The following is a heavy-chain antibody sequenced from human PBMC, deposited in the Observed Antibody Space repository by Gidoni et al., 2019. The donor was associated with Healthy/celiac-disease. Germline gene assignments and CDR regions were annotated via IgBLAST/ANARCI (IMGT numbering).Heavy chain of an antibody. V-gene: IGHV4-34*01. CDR3: ARGRTSRPLYYYYYGMDV. CDR2: INHSGST. J-gene: IGHJ6*02. Sequence: QVQLQQWGAGLLKPSETLSLTCAVYGGSFSGSYWSWIRQPPGKGLEWIGEINHSGSTNYNPSLKSRVTISVDTSKNQFSLKLSSVTAADTAVYYCARGRTSRPLYYYYYGMDVWGQGTTVTVSS. CDR1: GGSFSGSY. D-gene: IGHD6-6*01.